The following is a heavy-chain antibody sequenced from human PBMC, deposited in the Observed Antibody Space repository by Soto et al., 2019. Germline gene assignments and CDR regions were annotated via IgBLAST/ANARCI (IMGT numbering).Heavy chain of an antibody. CDR3: ASDQEHGDPSYCQH. Sequence: QVQLVQSGAEVKKPGASVKVSCKTSGYTFTSYGINWVRQAPGQGLEWMGWISAYNGNTNYAQKLQGRVTMTTDTATSTAYMELRSMRSDDTAVYYCASDQEHGDPSYCQHWGQGTLVTVSS. J-gene: IGHJ1*01. CDR1: GYTFTSYG. D-gene: IGHD4-17*01. V-gene: IGHV1-18*01. CDR2: ISAYNGNT.